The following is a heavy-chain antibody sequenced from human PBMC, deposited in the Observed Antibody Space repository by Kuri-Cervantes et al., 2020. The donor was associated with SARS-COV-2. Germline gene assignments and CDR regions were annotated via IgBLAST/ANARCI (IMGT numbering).Heavy chain of an antibody. Sequence: LRLSCTASGGSISSGSYYWSWIRQPAGKGLEWIGRIYTSGSTNYNPSLKSRVTISVDTSKNQFSLKLSSVTAADTAVYYCARATKADYGDYIDAFDIWGQGTMVTVSS. V-gene: IGHV4-61*02. J-gene: IGHJ3*02. CDR3: ARATKADYGDYIDAFDI. CDR1: GGSISSGSYY. CDR2: IYTSGST. D-gene: IGHD4-17*01.